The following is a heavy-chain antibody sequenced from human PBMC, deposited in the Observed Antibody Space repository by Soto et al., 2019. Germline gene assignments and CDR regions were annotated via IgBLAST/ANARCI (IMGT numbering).Heavy chain of an antibody. CDR3: AHDRTVGASTDGAFDI. CDR2: IYWDNDK. V-gene: IGHV2-5*02. D-gene: IGHD4-17*01. J-gene: IGHJ3*02. Sequence: QITFKESGPTLVKPTQTLTLTCTFSGLSLSTNGVGVGWIRQPPGKALEWLALIYWDNDKRYSPSLKSRLTITKDTSKNQVVLTMTRMDPVDTGTYYCAHDRTVGASTDGAFDIWGQGTMVTVSS. CDR1: GLSLSTNGVG.